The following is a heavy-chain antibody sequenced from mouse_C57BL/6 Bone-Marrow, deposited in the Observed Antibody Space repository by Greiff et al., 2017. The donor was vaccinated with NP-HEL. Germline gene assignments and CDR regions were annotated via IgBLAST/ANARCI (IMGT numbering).Heavy chain of an antibody. CDR1: GYAFSSSW. J-gene: IGHJ2*01. CDR2: IYPGDGDT. V-gene: IGHV1-82*01. CDR3: ARDYGSSFDY. Sequence: VQLQQSGPELVKPGASVQISCKASGYAFSSSWMNWVKQRPGKGLEWIGRIYPGDGDTNYNGKFKGKATLTADKSSSTAYMQLSSLTSEDSAVYFCARDYGSSFDYWGQGTTLTVSS. D-gene: IGHD1-1*01.